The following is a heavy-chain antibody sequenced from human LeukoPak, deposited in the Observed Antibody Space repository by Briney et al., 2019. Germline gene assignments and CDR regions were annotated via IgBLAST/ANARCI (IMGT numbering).Heavy chain of an antibody. CDR3: ARRRLGNCSSTSCYPRYMDV. CDR1: GFTFSSYS. V-gene: IGHV3-21*01. Sequence: GGSLRLSCAASGFTFSSYSMNWVRQAPGKGLEWVSSISSSSSYIYYADSVKGRFTISRDNAKNSLYLQMNSLRAEDTAVYYCARRRLGNCSSTSCYPRYMDVWGKGTTVTVSS. D-gene: IGHD2-2*01. CDR2: ISSSSSYI. J-gene: IGHJ6*03.